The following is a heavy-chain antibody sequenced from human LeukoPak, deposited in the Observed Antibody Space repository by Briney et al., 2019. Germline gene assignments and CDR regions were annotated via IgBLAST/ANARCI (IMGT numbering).Heavy chain of an antibody. CDR2: INPNSGGT. CDR1: GYTFTGYY. D-gene: IGHD4-11*01. Sequence: GASVKVSCKASGYTFTGYYMHWVRQAPGLGLEWMGWINPNSGGTNYAQKFQGRVTMTRDTSISTAYMELSRLRSDDTAVYYCARDLEEGIYSNVAYWGQGTLVTVSS. V-gene: IGHV1-2*02. J-gene: IGHJ4*02. CDR3: ARDLEEGIYSNVAY.